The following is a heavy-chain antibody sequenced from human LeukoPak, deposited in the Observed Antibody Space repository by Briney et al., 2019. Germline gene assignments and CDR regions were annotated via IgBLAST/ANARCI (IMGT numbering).Heavy chain of an antibody. V-gene: IGHV4-4*09. CDR3: ARRTYSSSSRYYYYYMDV. J-gene: IGHJ6*03. CDR2: IYTSGST. D-gene: IGHD6-6*01. CDR1: GGSISSYY. Sequence: SETLSLTCTASGGSISSYYWSWIRQPPGKGLEWIGYIYTSGSTNYNPSLKSRVTISVDTSKNQFSLKLSSVTAADTAVYYCARRTYSSSSRYYYYYMDVWGKGTTVTVSS.